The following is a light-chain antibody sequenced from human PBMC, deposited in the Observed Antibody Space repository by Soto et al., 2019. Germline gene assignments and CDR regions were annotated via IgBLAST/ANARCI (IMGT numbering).Light chain of an antibody. CDR3: LQYYNFSWT. V-gene: IGKV1-6*01. J-gene: IGKJ1*01. CDR2: AAS. CDR1: QDIRNT. Sequence: AIQITQSPSSLSASVGDRVAISFRASQDIRNTLAWYQQKPGEAPKLLIFAASNLQSGVPSRFSGSGSVTDFTLAITGLQPEDFATYYCLQYYNFSWTFGQGTKVDIK.